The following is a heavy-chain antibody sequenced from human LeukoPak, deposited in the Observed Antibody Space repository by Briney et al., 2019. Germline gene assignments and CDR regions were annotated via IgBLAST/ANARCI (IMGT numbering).Heavy chain of an antibody. V-gene: IGHV3-11*04. CDR3: VTESGWLFDY. CDR2: ISPSADNI. Sequence: GGSLRLSCVAAGFTFSDRYMSWIRQAPGKGMEWVAYISPSADNIHYADSVKGRFTISRDNARNSLFLQMNGLKAEDTAVYYCVTESGWLFDYWGQGTLVTVPS. CDR1: GFTFSDRY. D-gene: IGHD5-12*01. J-gene: IGHJ4*02.